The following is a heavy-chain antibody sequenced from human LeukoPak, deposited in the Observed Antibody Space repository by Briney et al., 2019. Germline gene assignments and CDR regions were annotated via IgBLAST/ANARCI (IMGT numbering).Heavy chain of an antibody. CDR1: GFTFDDYG. J-gene: IGHJ6*03. D-gene: IGHD6-19*01. Sequence: PGGSLRLSCAASGFTFDDYGMSWVRQAPGKGLEWVSGINWNGGSTGYADSVKGRFTISRDNAKNSLYLQMNSLRAEDTALYYCARGYSSGWNYYYYYFDVWGKGTTVTVSS. CDR3: ARGYSSGWNYYYYYFDV. V-gene: IGHV3-20*04. CDR2: INWNGGST.